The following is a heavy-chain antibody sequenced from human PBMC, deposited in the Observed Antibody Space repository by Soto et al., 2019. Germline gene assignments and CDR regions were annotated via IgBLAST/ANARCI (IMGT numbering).Heavy chain of an antibody. J-gene: IGHJ6*02. V-gene: IGHV3-33*01. CDR1: GFTFRSYG. CDR2: IWFDGSKK. CDR3: ARDRLVTYGYGMDV. D-gene: IGHD4-17*01. Sequence: QMQLVESGGGVVQPGRSLRLSCAASGFTFRSYGIHWVRQAPGKGLEWVALIWFDGSKKSYVDSVKGRFAVSRDNSKNSLYLQMNSLRVEDTAVYYCARDRLVTYGYGMDVWGQGTTVTVSS.